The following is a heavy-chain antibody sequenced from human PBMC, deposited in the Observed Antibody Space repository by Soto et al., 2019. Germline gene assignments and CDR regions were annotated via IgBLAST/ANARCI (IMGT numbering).Heavy chain of an antibody. Sequence: SETLSLTCTVSRGSISGYYWSWIRQPPGKGLEWIGNIYYTGSTNYNPSRKSRVTISVDTSKNQFSLKLTSVTAADTAVYYCVRVGGYYGDYPNFDYWGQGTLVTVST. CDR2: IYYTGST. CDR1: RGSISGYY. D-gene: IGHD4-17*01. CDR3: VRVGGYYGDYPNFDY. V-gene: IGHV4-59*01. J-gene: IGHJ4*02.